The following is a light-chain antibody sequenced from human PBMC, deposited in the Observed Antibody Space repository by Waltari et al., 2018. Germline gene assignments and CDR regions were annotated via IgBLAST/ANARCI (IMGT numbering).Light chain of an antibody. Sequence: QSVLTQPPSASATAGQRVTISCSGSGSNIGTNTVNWYQPVPGTAPKLVIYGNNPLPPWLPDRISGSKSGTSGSLAISRLRSEDEADYYCSSWDGSLSGLVFGVGTRLTVL. CDR1: GSNIGTNT. CDR3: SSWDGSLSGLV. CDR2: GNN. J-gene: IGLJ2*01. V-gene: IGLV1-44*01.